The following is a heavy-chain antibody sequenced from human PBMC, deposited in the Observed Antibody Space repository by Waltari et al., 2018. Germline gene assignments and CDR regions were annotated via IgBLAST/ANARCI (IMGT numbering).Heavy chain of an antibody. J-gene: IGHJ5*02. Sequence: QVQLQESGPGLVKPSQTLSLTCTVSGGSISSGSYYWSWIRQPAGKGLEWIGRIYTSGSTNYNPSLKSRVTISVDTSKNPFSLKLSSVTAADTAVYYCARSPPLSSFDPWGQGTLVTVSS. CDR2: IYTSGST. D-gene: IGHD6-6*01. V-gene: IGHV4-61*02. CDR3: ARSPPLSSFDP. CDR1: GGSISSGSYY.